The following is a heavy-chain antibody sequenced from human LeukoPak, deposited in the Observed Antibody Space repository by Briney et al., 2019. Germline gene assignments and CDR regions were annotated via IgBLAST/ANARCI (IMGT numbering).Heavy chain of an antibody. Sequence: GGSLRLSCAASGFTFSSYEMNWVRQAPGKGLEWVSAISGSGGSTYYADSVKGRFTISRDNSKNTLYLQMNSLRAEDTAVYYCAKGPYSSSWSDYWGQGTLVTVSS. CDR3: AKGPYSSSWSDY. V-gene: IGHV3-23*01. J-gene: IGHJ4*02. D-gene: IGHD6-13*01. CDR1: GFTFSSYE. CDR2: ISGSGGST.